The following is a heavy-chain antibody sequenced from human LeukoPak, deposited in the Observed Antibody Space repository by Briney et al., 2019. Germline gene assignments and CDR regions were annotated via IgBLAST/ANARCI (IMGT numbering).Heavy chain of an antibody. Sequence: SETLSLTCGVSGDSIRNANYWAWIRQPPGQGLEWIAGMHHGGSTFYNPSLQSRVTISMYTSKNQLSLNLNYVTAADTAVYYCARVASSILGYASFDFWGQGTLVTVSS. CDR3: ARVASSILGYASFDF. V-gene: IGHV4-38-2*01. J-gene: IGHJ4*02. CDR1: GDSIRNANY. CDR2: MHHGGST. D-gene: IGHD2-2*01.